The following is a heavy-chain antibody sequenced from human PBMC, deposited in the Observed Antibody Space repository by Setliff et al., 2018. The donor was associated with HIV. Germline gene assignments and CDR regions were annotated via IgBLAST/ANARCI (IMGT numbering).Heavy chain of an antibody. V-gene: IGHV4-4*09. D-gene: IGHD3-16*02. J-gene: IGHJ4*02. CDR3: ARSLRRSRAFGGVIVNFGYFDY. CDR1: GDSISTDY. CDR2: IYNSAST. Sequence: PSETLSLTCTVSGDSISTDYWTWIRQPPGKGLEWIGYIYNSASTSYNPSLKSRVTMSVDTSKNQFSLKLSSVTAADTAVYYCARSLRRSRAFGGVIVNFGYFDYWGQGTPVTVSS.